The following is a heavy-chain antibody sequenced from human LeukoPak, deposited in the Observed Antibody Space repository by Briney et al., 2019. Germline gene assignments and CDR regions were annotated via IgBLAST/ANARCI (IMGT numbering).Heavy chain of an antibody. Sequence: SVKVSCKASGGTFSSYAVNWVRQAPGQGLEWMGGIIPIFGTSNYAHKFQGRVTITADESTSTVYMELSSLRSDDTAIYYCAFEGYNYGYNWGQGTLVTVSS. CDR1: GGTFSSYA. J-gene: IGHJ4*02. CDR2: IIPIFGTS. CDR3: AFEGYNYGYN. V-gene: IGHV1-69*13. D-gene: IGHD5-18*01.